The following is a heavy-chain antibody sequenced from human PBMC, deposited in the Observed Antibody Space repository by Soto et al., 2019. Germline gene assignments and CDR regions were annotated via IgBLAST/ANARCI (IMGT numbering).Heavy chain of an antibody. CDR2: ISSSSSYI. Sequence: PGGSLRLSCAASGFTFSSYSMNWVRQAPGKGLEWVSSISSSSSYIYYADSVKGRFTISRDNAKNSLYLQMNSLRAEDTAVYYCARDGADILTGYYYYYGMDVWGQGTTVTVSS. CDR1: GFTFSSYS. V-gene: IGHV3-21*01. J-gene: IGHJ6*02. CDR3: ARDGADILTGYYYYYGMDV. D-gene: IGHD3-9*01.